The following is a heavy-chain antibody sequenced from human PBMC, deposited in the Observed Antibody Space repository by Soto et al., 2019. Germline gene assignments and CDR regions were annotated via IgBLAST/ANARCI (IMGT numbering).Heavy chain of an antibody. J-gene: IGHJ4*02. CDR2: INAGNGNT. D-gene: IGHD6-19*01. Sequence: QVQLVQSGAEEKKPGASVQVSCKASGYTFTGYAMHGVRQAPGQRLEWMGWINAGNGNTKYSQKFQGRVTITRDTSASTAYMELSSLRSEDTAVYYCARAVAVAADFDYWGQGTLVTVSS. CDR1: GYTFTGYA. V-gene: IGHV1-3*05. CDR3: ARAVAVAADFDY.